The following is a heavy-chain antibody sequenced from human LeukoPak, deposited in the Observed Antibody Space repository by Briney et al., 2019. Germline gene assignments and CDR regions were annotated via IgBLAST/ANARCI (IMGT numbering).Heavy chain of an antibody. CDR3: ARSRRGCGGDCFDAFDI. Sequence: SVKVSCKASGYTSTGYYMHWVRQAPGQGLEWMGGINPIFGTANYAQKFQGRVTITADESTSTAYMELSSLRSEDTAVYYCARSRRGCGGDCFDAFDIWGQGTMVTVSS. CDR2: INPIFGTA. CDR1: GYTSTGYY. J-gene: IGHJ3*02. V-gene: IGHV1-69*13. D-gene: IGHD2-21*02.